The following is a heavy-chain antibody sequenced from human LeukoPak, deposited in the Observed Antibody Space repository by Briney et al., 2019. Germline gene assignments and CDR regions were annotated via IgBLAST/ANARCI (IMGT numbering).Heavy chain of an antibody. V-gene: IGHV4-39*07. CDR2: IYYSGST. J-gene: IGHJ5*02. CDR3: ARVKQQLGDGWFDP. D-gene: IGHD6-13*01. Sequence: SGTLSLTCTVSGGSISSSSYYWGWIRQPPGKGLEWIGSIYYSGSTYYNPPLKSRVTISVDTSKNQFSLKLSSVTAADTAVYYCARVKQQLGDGWFDPWGQGTLVTVSS. CDR1: GGSISSSSYY.